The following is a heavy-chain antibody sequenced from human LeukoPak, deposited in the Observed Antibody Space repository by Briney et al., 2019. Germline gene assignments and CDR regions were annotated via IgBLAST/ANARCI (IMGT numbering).Heavy chain of an antibody. J-gene: IGHJ4*02. D-gene: IGHD4-17*01. V-gene: IGHV3-53*01. CDR1: GFTVSSNY. Sequence: GGSLRLSCAASGFTVSSNYMSWVRQAPGKGLEWVSVIYSGGSTYYADSVKGRFTISRDNSKNTLYLQMNSLRAEDTAVYYCARASTVKGEFYFDYWGQGTLATVSS. CDR3: ARASTVKGEFYFDY. CDR2: IYSGGST.